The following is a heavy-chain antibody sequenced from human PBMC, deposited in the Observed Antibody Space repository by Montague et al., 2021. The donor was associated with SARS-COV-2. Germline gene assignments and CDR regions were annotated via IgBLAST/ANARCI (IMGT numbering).Heavy chain of an antibody. V-gene: IGHV3-33*06. CDR3: AKEIIEVAADWYFEL. D-gene: IGHD6-19*01. Sequence: SLRLSCTASGFTFSSYGMHWVRQAPGKGLEWVAVIWYDGSNKYYADSVKGRFTISRDNSKNTLYLQMNSLRAEDTAVYYCAKEIIEVAADWYFELWGRGTLVTGSS. CDR1: GFTFSSYG. CDR2: IWYDGSNK. J-gene: IGHJ2*01.